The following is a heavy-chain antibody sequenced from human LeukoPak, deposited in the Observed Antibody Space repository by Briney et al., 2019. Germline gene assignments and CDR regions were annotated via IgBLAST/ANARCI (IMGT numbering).Heavy chain of an antibody. CDR2: ISTSSSII. CDR1: GFTFSSYS. V-gene: IGHV3-48*01. CDR3: IKDMGYCSGGSCYRWFDS. Sequence: PGGSLRLSCAASGFTFSSYSMSWVRQAPGKGLEWVSYISTSSSIIYYADSVKGRFTISRDDAKNSVSLQMNSLRAEGTAVYYCIKDMGYCSGGSCYRWFDSWGQGTLVTVSS. D-gene: IGHD2-15*01. J-gene: IGHJ5*01.